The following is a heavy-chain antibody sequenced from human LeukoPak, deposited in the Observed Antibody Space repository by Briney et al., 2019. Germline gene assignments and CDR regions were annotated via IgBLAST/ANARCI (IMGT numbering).Heavy chain of an antibody. CDR2: ISWNSGSI. V-gene: IGHV3-9*01. D-gene: IGHD3-3*01. J-gene: IGHJ6*02. CDR1: GFTFDDYA. Sequence: PGRSLRLSCAASGFTFDDYAMHWVRHAPGKGLEWVSGISWNSGSIGYADSVKGRFTISRDNAKNSLYLQMNSLRAEDTAVYYCAREIATIFGVAENGMDVWGQGTTVTVSS. CDR3: AREIATIFGVAENGMDV.